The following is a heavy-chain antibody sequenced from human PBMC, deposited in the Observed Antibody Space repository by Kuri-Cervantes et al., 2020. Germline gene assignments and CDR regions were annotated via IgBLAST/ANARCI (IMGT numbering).Heavy chain of an antibody. CDR3: ARHPGTGWSFFDY. Sequence: SETLSLTCAVYGGSFSDYYWSCIRYYNPSLKSRVTVSRDTSKNQFSLKLTSVTAADSAVFYCARHPGTGWSFFDYWGQGILVTVSS. CDR1: GGSFSDYY. D-gene: IGHD1-7*01. V-gene: IGHV4-34*01. J-gene: IGHJ4*02.